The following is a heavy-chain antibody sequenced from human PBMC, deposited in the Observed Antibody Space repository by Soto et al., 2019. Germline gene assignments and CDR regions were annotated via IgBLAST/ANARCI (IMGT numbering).Heavy chain of an antibody. CDR2: IRSDGSNK. J-gene: IGHJ4*02. D-gene: IGHD6-19*01. Sequence: GGSLRLSCAAFGLTLSTSSMNWVRQAPGRGLEWVAYIRSDGSNKYYADSVKGRFTISRDNSKNTLYLQMNSLRAEDTAVYYCAKDLRTVAVAGTRTDYWGQGTLVTVSS. CDR3: AKDLRTVAVAGTRTDY. V-gene: IGHV3-30*02. CDR1: GLTLSTSS.